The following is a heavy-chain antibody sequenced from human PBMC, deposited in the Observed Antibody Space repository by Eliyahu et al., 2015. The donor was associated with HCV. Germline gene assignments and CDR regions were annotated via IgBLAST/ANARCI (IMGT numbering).Heavy chain of an antibody. CDR1: GYTLXELS. V-gene: IGHV1-24*01. Sequence: QVQLVQSGAEVKKPGASXKVSCKVSGYTLXELSMHWVRQAPGKGLEWMGGFDPEDGETIYAQKFQGRVTMTEDTSTDTAYMELSSLRSEDTAVYYCATASGGVGYSSSWSFLYWGQGTLVTVSS. CDR3: ATASGGVGYSSSWSFLY. D-gene: IGHD6-13*01. J-gene: IGHJ4*02. CDR2: FDPEDGET.